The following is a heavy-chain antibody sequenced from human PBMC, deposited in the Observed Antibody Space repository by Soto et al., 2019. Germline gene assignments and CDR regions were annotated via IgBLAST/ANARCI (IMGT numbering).Heavy chain of an antibody. V-gene: IGHV4-34*01. CDR1: GGSCRGYC. D-gene: IGHD1-26*01. CDR3: ARGFSGSYCG. CDR2: INHSGST. J-gene: IGHJ4*02. Sequence: QVQLQQWRAGLLKHSETLSLTCAVYGGSCRGYCWSWIRQLPGKGLERIGAINHSGSTNYNPSIKSRVTISVDTSKNQFSMKLSSVTAAATAVYYCARGFSGSYCGWVQGTLVTVS.